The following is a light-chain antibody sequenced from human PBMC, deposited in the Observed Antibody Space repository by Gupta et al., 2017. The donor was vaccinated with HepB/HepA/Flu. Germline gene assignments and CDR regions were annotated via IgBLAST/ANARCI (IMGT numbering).Light chain of an antibody. Sequence: QPVLTQPPSASGPPGQRVTISCSGSSSNIGNDNAYWYQQLPGTAPKLLIYNDNQRPSGVPARFSGSKSGTTASLAISGLRAEDEADYYCVGWDDSLSGYVFGAGTKVTVL. CDR3: VGWDDSLSGYV. CDR2: NDN. CDR1: SSNIGNDN. V-gene: IGLV1-47*02. J-gene: IGLJ1*01.